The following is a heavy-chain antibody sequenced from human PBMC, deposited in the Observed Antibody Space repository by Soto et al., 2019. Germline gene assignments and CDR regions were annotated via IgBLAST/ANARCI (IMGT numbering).Heavy chain of an antibody. V-gene: IGHV3-30-3*01. CDR2: ISYDGSNK. J-gene: IGHJ2*01. CDR1: GFTFSSYA. Sequence: QVQLVESGGGVVQPGRSLRLSCAASGFTFSSYAMHWVRQAPGKGLEGVAVISYDGSNKYYADSVKGRFTISRDNSKNTLSLQMNSLRAEDTAVYYCARPLWRNDYNWGYFDLWGRGTLVTVSS. CDR3: ARPLWRNDYNWGYFDL. D-gene: IGHD4-4*01.